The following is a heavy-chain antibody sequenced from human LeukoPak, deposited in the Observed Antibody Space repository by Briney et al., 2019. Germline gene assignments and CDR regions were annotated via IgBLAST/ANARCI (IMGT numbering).Heavy chain of an antibody. Sequence: PGGSLRLSCAASGFTFSSYAMSWVRQAPGKGLEWVSSISSSSSYIYYADSVKGRFTISRDNAKNSLYLQMNSLRAEDTAVYYCARTIVVVPAAIRVFDYWGQGTLVTVSS. CDR2: ISSSSSYI. V-gene: IGHV3-21*01. J-gene: IGHJ4*02. D-gene: IGHD2-2*02. CDR3: ARTIVVVPAAIRVFDY. CDR1: GFTFSSYA.